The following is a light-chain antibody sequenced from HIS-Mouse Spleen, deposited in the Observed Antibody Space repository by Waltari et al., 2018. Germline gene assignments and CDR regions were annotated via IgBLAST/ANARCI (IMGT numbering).Light chain of an antibody. V-gene: IGKV3-15*01. J-gene: IGKJ4*01. CDR3: QQYNNWPQT. CDR2: GAS. CDR1: QSVSSN. Sequence: EIVMTQSPATLSVSPGERATLSCRASQSVSSNLAWYQQKPGQAPRLLIYGASTRATGIPARFSGSGSGTEFTLTISSMQSEDFAVYYCQQYNNWPQTFGGGTK.